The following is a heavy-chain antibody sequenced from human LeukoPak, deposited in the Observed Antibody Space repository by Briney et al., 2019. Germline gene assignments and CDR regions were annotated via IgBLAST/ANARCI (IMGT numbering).Heavy chain of an antibody. J-gene: IGHJ4*02. CDR2: IIPILGIA. Sequence: SVSVSCKASEGTFSSYAISWGRQAPGQGLEGMGGIIPILGIANYAQKFQGRVTITADKSTSTAYMELSSLRSEDTAVYYCARDNIPPTDWGVGASFDYWGQGTLVTVSS. D-gene: IGHD1-26*01. V-gene: IGHV1-69*10. CDR3: ARDNIPPTDWGVGASFDY. CDR1: EGTFSSYA.